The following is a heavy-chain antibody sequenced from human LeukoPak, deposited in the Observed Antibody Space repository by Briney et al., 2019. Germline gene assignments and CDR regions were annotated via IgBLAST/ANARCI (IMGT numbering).Heavy chain of an antibody. V-gene: IGHV3-30*18. CDR3: AKSYYYHSGSFDY. J-gene: IGHJ4*02. D-gene: IGHD3-10*01. CDR1: GFTFSTFN. CDR2: FSSDGRST. Sequence: GGSLRLPCAASGFTFSTFNMHWVRKPPGKGLEWVAVFSSDGRSTFYAENVQGRFTLSRDNSKNTLSLQMNSLRAEDTAVYYCAKSYYYHSGSFDYWGQGTLVTVSS.